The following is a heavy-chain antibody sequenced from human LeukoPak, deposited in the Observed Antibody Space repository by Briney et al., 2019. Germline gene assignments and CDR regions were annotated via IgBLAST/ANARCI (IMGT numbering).Heavy chain of an antibody. J-gene: IGHJ4*02. CDR3: AREGSRWLVRGYYFDY. CDR1: GYTFTGYY. V-gene: IGHV1-2*02. Sequence: GASVKVSCKASGYTFTGYYIHWVRQAPGQGLEWMGWINPNSGGTKYVQKFQGRVTMTRDTSISTAYMELSRLRSDDTAVYYCAREGSRWLVRGYYFDYWGQGTLVTVSS. D-gene: IGHD6-19*01. CDR2: INPNSGGT.